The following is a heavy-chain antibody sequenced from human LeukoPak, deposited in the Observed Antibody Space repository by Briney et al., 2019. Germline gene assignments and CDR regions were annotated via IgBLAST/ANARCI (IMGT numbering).Heavy chain of an antibody. CDR2: ISGSGGST. J-gene: IGHJ6*02. CDR1: GFTFSSYA. CDR3: AKEASPPRYCSSTSCPWGYYYYGMDV. D-gene: IGHD2-2*01. Sequence: PGGSLRLSCAASGFTFSSYAMSWVRQAPGKGLEWVSAISGSGGSTYYADSVKGRFTISRDNSKNTLYLQMNSLRAEDTAVYYCAKEASPPRYCSSTSCPWGYYYYGMDVWGQGTTVTVSS. V-gene: IGHV3-23*01.